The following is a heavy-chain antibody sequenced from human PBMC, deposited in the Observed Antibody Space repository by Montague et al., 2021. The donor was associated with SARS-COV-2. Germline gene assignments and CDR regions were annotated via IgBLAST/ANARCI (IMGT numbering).Heavy chain of an antibody. CDR3: ARATVSYYDFRKLDRDAFDI. V-gene: IGHV4-59*12. CDR1: GGSISSYY. Sequence: SETLSLTCTVSGGSISSYYWSWIRQPPGKGLEWIGYIYYSGSTNYNPSLKSRVTISVDTSKNQFSLKLSSVTAADTAVYYCARATVSYYDFRKLDRDAFDIWGQGTTVTVSS. J-gene: IGHJ3*02. CDR2: IYYSGST. D-gene: IGHD3-3*01.